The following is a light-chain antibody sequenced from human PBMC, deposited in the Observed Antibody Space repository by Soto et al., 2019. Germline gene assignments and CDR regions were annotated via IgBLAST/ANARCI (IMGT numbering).Light chain of an antibody. CDR3: LQDYNYPWT. CDR1: QGIRND. V-gene: IGKV1-6*01. Sequence: AIQMTQSPSSLSASVGNRVTITCRASQGIRNDLGWYQQKPGKAPNLLIYATSSLQSGVPSRFSGSGSGTDFTLTISSLQPEDFATYYCLQDYNYPWTFGQGTKVEIK. J-gene: IGKJ1*01. CDR2: ATS.